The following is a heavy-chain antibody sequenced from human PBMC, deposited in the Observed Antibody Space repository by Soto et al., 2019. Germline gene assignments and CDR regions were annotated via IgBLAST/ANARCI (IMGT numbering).Heavy chain of an antibody. CDR1: GFIVSSSY. V-gene: IGHV3-53*01. CDR2: IYAGGST. J-gene: IGHJ4*02. CDR3: ARLYSASHTSFDN. D-gene: IGHD1-26*01. Sequence: QPGGSLRLSCAASGFIVSSSYMTWVRQAPGKGLEWVSAIYAGGSTYHADSLKGRFLMSRDNSENTLYLQMNSLRAEDTAVYYCARLYSASHTSFDNWGQGTLVTVSS.